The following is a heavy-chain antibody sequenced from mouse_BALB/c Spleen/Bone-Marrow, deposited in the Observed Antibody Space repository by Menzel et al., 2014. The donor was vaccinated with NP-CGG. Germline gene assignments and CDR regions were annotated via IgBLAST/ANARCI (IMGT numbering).Heavy chain of an antibody. Sequence: EVQLQQSGTVLARPGASVKMSCKASGYSFTSYWMHWVKQRPGQGLEWTGAIYPGNSDTSYNQKFKGKAKLTAVTSATTAYMELSSLTNEDSAVYFCTRKVYYGNPLDYWGQGTTLTVSS. CDR2: IYPGNSDT. CDR3: TRKVYYGNPLDY. D-gene: IGHD2-1*01. J-gene: IGHJ2*01. CDR1: GYSFTSYW. V-gene: IGHV1-5*01.